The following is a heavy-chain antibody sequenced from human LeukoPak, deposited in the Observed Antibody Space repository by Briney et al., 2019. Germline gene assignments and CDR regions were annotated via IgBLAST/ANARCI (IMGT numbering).Heavy chain of an antibody. D-gene: IGHD3-10*01. CDR1: GGSFSGYY. CDR3: ARLLLLWFGEPDY. CDR2: INHSGST. V-gene: IGHV4-34*01. Sequence: SETLSLTCVVYGGSFSGYYWSWIRQSPGKGLEWIGEINHSGSTNYNPSLKSRVTISVDTSKNQFSLKLSSVTAADTAVYYCARLLLLWFGEPDYWGQGTVVTVSS. J-gene: IGHJ4*02.